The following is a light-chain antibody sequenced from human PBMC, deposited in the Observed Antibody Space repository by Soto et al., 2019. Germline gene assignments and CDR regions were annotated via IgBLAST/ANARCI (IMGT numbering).Light chain of an antibody. J-gene: IGKJ5*01. CDR2: AAS. CDR1: QSISSY. Sequence: DIQMTQSPSSLSASVGDRVTVTCRASQSISSYLNWYQQKPGKAPKLLIYAASSLQSGVPSRFSGSGSGTDFTLTISSLQPEDFATYYCQQLNSYPPTFGQGTRLEI. CDR3: QQLNSYPPT. V-gene: IGKV1-39*01.